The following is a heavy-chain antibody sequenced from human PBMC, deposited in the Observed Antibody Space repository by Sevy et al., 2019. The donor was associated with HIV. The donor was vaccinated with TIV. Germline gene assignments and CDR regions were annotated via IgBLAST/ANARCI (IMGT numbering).Heavy chain of an antibody. V-gene: IGHV1-2*02. CDR2: IKPNSGGT. J-gene: IGHJ4*02. CDR3: AITPPAAVVASWLYYFDY. CDR1: RYTFSDHR. D-gene: IGHD2-2*02. Sequence: ASVKVSCQASRYTFSDHRIHWVRHAPGQGLAWMGWIKPNSGGTRLAQRFQGRVTLTRDASISTAFMELTRLQSDDTGVYYCAITPPAAVVASWLYYFDYWGQGTRVTVSS.